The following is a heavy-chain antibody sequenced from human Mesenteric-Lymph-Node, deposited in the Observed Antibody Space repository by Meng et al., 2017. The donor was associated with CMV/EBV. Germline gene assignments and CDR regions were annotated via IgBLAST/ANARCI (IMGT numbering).Heavy chain of an antibody. CDR1: SAFTDYY. CDR2: INPSSGGT. Sequence: SAFTDYYMRWVRQAPGQGLEWMGWINPSSGGTNYAQKFQGRVTMTKDTSITTTFMELSGLRSDDTAVYYCARDGYSTISREGWFDPWGQGILVTVSS. D-gene: IGHD5-12*01. V-gene: IGHV1-2*02. J-gene: IGHJ5*02. CDR3: ARDGYSTISREGWFDP.